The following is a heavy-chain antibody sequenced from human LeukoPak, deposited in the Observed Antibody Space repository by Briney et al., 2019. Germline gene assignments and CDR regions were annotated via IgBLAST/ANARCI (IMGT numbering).Heavy chain of an antibody. J-gene: IGHJ3*02. V-gene: IGHV3-23*01. D-gene: IGHD3-22*01. CDR2: ISGSGGNT. CDR1: GFTLSSYG. Sequence: PGGSLRLSCAASGFTLSSYGMNWVRQAPGKGLEWVSVISGSGGNTYYADSVKGRFTISRDNSKNTLYLQMNSLRAEDTALYYCAKDTGSYYYDSSGFGAFDIWGQGTMVTVSS. CDR3: AKDTGSYYYDSSGFGAFDI.